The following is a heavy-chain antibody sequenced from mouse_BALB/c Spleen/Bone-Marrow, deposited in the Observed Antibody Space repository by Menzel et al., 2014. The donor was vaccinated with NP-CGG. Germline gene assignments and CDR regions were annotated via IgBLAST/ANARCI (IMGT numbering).Heavy chain of an antibody. Sequence: VQVVESGPGLVQPSPSLSITCTVSGFSLTTYDVVWVRQSPGKGLEWLGVIWSGGSTDYNAAFISRLSINKDNSKSQVFFKMNNLQAYDTAIYYCARRNGNFRYYAMDYWGQGTSVTVSS. CDR1: GFSLTTYD. CDR2: IWSGGST. D-gene: IGHD2-1*01. J-gene: IGHJ4*01. V-gene: IGHV2-2*01. CDR3: ARRNGNFRYYAMDY.